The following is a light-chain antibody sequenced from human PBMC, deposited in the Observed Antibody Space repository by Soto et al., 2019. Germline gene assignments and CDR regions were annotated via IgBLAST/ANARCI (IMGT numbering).Light chain of an antibody. V-gene: IGLV2-8*01. CDR3: SSYAGSNNYV. CDR2: EVS. Sequence: LTQPPSASGSPGQSVTISCTGTSSDVGRYKYVSWYQQHPGKAPKVMIHEVSNRPSGVPDRFSGSKSGNTASLTVSGLQAEDEADYYCSSYAGSNNYVFGTGTKVTVL. CDR1: SSDVGRYKY. J-gene: IGLJ1*01.